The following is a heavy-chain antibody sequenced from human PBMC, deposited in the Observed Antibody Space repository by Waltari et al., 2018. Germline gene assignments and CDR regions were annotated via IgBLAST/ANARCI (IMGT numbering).Heavy chain of an antibody. CDR2: ISSSSSYI. CDR3: ARDQWLLPNY. Sequence: EVQLVESGGGLVKPGGSLRLSCAASGFTFSSYSMTWVRQAPGKGLEWVSSISSSSSYIYYADSVKGRFTISRDNAKNSLYLQMNSLRAEDTAVYYCARDQWLLPNYWGQGTLVTVSS. V-gene: IGHV3-21*01. CDR1: GFTFSSYS. J-gene: IGHJ4*02. D-gene: IGHD6-19*01.